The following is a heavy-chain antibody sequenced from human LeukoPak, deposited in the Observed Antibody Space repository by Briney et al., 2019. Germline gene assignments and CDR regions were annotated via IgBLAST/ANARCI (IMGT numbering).Heavy chain of an antibody. CDR3: AKARYFDWLFPYNWFDP. J-gene: IGHJ5*02. CDR1: GFTFSNAW. CDR2: INSDGSST. D-gene: IGHD3-9*01. V-gene: IGHV3-23*01. Sequence: GGSLRLSCAASGFTFSNAWMSWVRQAPGKGLEWVSRINSDGSSTYYADSVKGRFTISRDNSKNTLYLQMNSLRAEDTAVYYCAKARYFDWLFPYNWFDPWGQGTLVTVSS.